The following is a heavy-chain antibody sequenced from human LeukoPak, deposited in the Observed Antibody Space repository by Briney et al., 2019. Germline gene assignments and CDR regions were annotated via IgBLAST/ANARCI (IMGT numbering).Heavy chain of an antibody. Sequence: SETLSLTCTVSGGSINSSNYYWGWIRQPPGKGLEWIGNVYYSGSTYYNSSLESRVTISVDTSKNQFSLKLISVTAIDTAVYYCARHQRSNIWYNAEAFDIWGQGTMVTVSS. CDR3: ARHQRSNIWYNAEAFDI. D-gene: IGHD1-1*01. V-gene: IGHV4-39*01. CDR2: VYYSGST. CDR1: GGSINSSNYY. J-gene: IGHJ3*02.